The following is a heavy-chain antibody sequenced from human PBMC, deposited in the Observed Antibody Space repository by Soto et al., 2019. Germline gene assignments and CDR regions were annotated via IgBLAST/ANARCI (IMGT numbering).Heavy chain of an antibody. J-gene: IGHJ6*02. V-gene: IGHV1-18*04. CDR3: ARVLQRDLLTGYYQYYYYDGMDV. Sequence: WASVKVSCKASGYTFTSYGITWVRQAPGQGLEWMGWISAKNGNTNYAQKLQGRVTMTTDTSTSTAYMELRSLRSDDTGVYYCARVLQRDLLTGYYQYYYYDGMDVWGQGTTVTVSS. D-gene: IGHD3-9*01. CDR2: ISAKNGNT. CDR1: GYTFTSYG.